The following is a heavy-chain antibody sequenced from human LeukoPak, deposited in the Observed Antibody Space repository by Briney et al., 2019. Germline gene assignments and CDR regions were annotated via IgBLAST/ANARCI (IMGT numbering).Heavy chain of an antibody. CDR3: ARVMSGVGYSYGLCFDY. J-gene: IGHJ4*02. CDR2: IYYSEST. Sequence: PSHTVSLTCTVSGGSLSSEGYYWLWLPPRPGRGREGSGYIYYSESTYYNPSLKSPGTISVDTSKNQFSLKLSSVTAADTAVYYCARVMSGVGYSYGLCFDYWGQGTLVTVSS. CDR1: GGSLSSEGYY. V-gene: IGHV4-31*01. D-gene: IGHD5-18*01.